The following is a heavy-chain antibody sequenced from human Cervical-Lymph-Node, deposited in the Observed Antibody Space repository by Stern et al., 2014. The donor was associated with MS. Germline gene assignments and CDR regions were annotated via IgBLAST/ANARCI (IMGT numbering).Heavy chain of an antibody. CDR1: GDTFIRYG. J-gene: IGHJ4*02. V-gene: IGHV1-69*06. Sequence: QVQLVQSGAEVKKPGSSVKVSCQTSGDTFIRYGITWVRQAPGQGLEWMGGITPIFGSAIYSHKFQGRVTITADKSTTTAYLELSTLMSEDTAVYYCARTHYSGGNPHHLDYWGQGTLVTVSS. CDR3: ARTHYSGGNPHHLDY. D-gene: IGHD4-23*01. CDR2: ITPIFGSA.